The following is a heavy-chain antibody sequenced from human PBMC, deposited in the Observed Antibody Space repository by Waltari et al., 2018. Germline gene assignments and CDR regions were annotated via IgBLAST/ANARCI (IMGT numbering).Heavy chain of an antibody. Sequence: QVQLVQSGAEVKKPGASVKVSCKASGYTFTSYGIRWVRQAPGQGLEWMGWISAYNGNTNYAQKLQGRVTMTTDTATSTAYMELRSLRSDDTAVYYFARDRRVVPAAIKLGYYYYYMDVWGKGTPVTVSS. CDR1: GYTFTSYG. CDR3: ARDRRVVPAAIKLGYYYYYMDV. V-gene: IGHV1-18*01. D-gene: IGHD2-2*01. J-gene: IGHJ6*03. CDR2: ISAYNGNT.